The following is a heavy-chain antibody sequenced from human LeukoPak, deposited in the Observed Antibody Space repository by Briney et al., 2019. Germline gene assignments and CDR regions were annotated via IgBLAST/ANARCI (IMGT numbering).Heavy chain of an antibody. Sequence: GRSLRLSCTASGFTFGDYAMSWFRQAPGKGLEWVGFIRSKAYGGTTEYAASVKGRFTISRDDSKSIAYLQMNSLKTEDTAVYYCTREPLDLYDYDFWSGYYQPPYYMDVWGKGTTVTVSS. CDR2: IRSKAYGGTT. CDR3: TREPLDLYDYDFWSGYYQPPYYMDV. V-gene: IGHV3-49*03. D-gene: IGHD3-3*01. J-gene: IGHJ6*03. CDR1: GFTFGDYA.